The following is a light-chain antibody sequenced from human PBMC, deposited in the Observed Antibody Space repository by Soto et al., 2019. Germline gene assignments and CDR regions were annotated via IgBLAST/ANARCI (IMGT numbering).Light chain of an antibody. CDR1: SSDVGGYNY. CDR2: EVS. CDR3: SSYAGSNNFV. Sequence: QSVLTQPPSASGSPGQSVTISCTGTSSDVGGYNYVSWYQQHPGKAPKLMIYEVSKRPSGVPDRFSGSKSDNTASLTVSGLQAEDEADYYCSSYAGSNNFVFGGGTKLTVL. J-gene: IGLJ2*01. V-gene: IGLV2-8*01.